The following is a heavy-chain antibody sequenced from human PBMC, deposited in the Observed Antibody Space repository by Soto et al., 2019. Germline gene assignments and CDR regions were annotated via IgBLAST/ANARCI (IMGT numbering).Heavy chain of an antibody. CDR2: ISYDGSNK. D-gene: IGHD4-4*01. J-gene: IGHJ4*02. CDR3: AKDLEPYSNYPIYGY. CDR1: GFTFSSYG. Sequence: QVQLVESGGGVVQPGRSLRLSCAASGFTFSSYGMHWVRQAPGKGLEWVAVISYDGSNKYYADSVKGRFTISRDNSKNTLYLQMNSLRAEDTAVYYCAKDLEPYSNYPIYGYWGQGTLVTVSS. V-gene: IGHV3-30*18.